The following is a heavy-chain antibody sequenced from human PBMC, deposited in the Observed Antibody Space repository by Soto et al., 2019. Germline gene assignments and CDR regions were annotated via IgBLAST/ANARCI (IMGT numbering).Heavy chain of an antibody. CDR3: ARSPNYYYYGFDV. D-gene: IGHD3-10*01. V-gene: IGHV4-61*08. CDR2: IYYSGST. CDR1: GGSVSSGDYF. J-gene: IGHJ6*02. Sequence: SETLSLTCTVSGGSVSSGDYFWSWLRQSPGKRLEWIAYIYYSGSTNYNPSLKSRATISVDTFKSQVSLTLTSMTAADAALYYCARSPNYYYYGFDVWGQGTAVTVSS.